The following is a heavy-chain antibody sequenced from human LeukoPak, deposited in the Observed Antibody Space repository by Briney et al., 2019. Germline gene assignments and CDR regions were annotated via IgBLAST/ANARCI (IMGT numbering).Heavy chain of an antibody. Sequence: ASVKVSCKASGYAFTSYAMNWVRQAPGQGLEWMGWINANTGNPTYAQGFTGRFVFSLDTSVSTAYLQISSLKAEDTAVYYCARDYYGDYPDAFDIWGQGTMVTVSS. J-gene: IGHJ3*02. CDR2: INANTGNP. CDR3: ARDYYGDYPDAFDI. V-gene: IGHV7-4-1*02. CDR1: GYAFTSYA. D-gene: IGHD4-17*01.